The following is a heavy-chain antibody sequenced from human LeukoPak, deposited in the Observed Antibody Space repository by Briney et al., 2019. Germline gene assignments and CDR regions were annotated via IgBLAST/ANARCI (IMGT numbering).Heavy chain of an antibody. V-gene: IGHV3-66*04. CDR2: IYSGGST. J-gene: IGHJ4*02. Sequence: GGSLRLSCAASGFTVSSTYMSWVRQAPGKGLEWVSAIYSGGSTYYAASVRGRFTISRDNSKNTLYLQMNTLRAEDTAVYYCACQGRDSYDSSGDYPDDYWGQGTLVTVSS. CDR1: GFTVSSTY. CDR3: ACQGRDSYDSSGDYPDDY. D-gene: IGHD3-22*01.